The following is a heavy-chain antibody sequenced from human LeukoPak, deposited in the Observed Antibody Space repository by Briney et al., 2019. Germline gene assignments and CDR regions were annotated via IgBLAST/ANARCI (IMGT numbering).Heavy chain of an antibody. CDR1: GFTFRSFW. V-gene: IGHV3-74*01. CDR3: VRGGTGYYNW. J-gene: IGHJ4*02. D-gene: IGHD3-9*01. Sequence: PGGSLRLSCAASGFTFRSFWMHWVGHAPGKGLVWVSRINSDGSSAIYADSVKGRFTFSRDNAKNTLYLEMNSLRAEDTAVYYCVRGGTGYYNWWGQGTLVTVSS. CDR2: INSDGSSA.